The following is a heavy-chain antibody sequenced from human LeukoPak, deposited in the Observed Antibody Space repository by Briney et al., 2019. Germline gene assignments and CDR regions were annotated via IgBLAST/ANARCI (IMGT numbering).Heavy chain of an antibody. J-gene: IGHJ1*01. CDR2: INPNSGGT. CDR1: GYTFTGYY. D-gene: IGHD2-15*01. Sequence: ASVKVSCKASGYTFTGYYMHWVRQAPGQGLEWMGWINPNSGGTNYAQKFQGRVTMTRDTSISTAYMELSRLRSDDTAVYYCARDRYCSGGSCQGNLQYWGQGTLVPVSS. CDR3: ARDRYCSGGSCQGNLQY. V-gene: IGHV1-2*02.